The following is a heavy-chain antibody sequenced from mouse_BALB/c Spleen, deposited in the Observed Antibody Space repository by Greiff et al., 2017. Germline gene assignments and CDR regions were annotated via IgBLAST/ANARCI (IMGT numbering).Heavy chain of an antibody. J-gene: IGHJ4*01. Sequence: VKLQESGPGLVAPSQSLSITCTVSGFSLTSYGVHWVRQPPGKGLEWLGVIWAGGSTNYNSALMSRLSISKDNSKSQVFLKMNSRQTDDTAMYYCASRGGIGAMDYWGQGTSVTVSS. CDR1: GFSLTSYG. CDR3: ASRGGIGAMDY. V-gene: IGHV2-9*02. CDR2: IWAGGST. D-gene: IGHD3-1*01.